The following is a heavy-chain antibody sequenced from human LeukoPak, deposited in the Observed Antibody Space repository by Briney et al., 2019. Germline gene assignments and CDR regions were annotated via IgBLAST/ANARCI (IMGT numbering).Heavy chain of an antibody. Sequence: PGGSLRLSCAASGFTFSNTWMNWVRQAPGKGLEWVGRIQSKTDGGTTEYAAPVKGRFTISRDDSKTTLYLQMNSLKTEDTAVYYCATLTVRGVINIWGQGTMATVCS. CDR3: ATLTVRGVINI. D-gene: IGHD3-10*01. CDR1: GFTFSNTW. V-gene: IGHV3-15*01. CDR2: IQSKTDGGTT. J-gene: IGHJ4*02.